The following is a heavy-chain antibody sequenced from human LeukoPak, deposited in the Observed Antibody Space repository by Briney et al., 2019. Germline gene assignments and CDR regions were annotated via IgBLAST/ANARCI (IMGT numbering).Heavy chain of an antibody. J-gene: IGHJ4*02. CDR3: ARGYTSGWYYFDY. Sequence: GRSLRLSCAASGFTVSTNHMSWVRQAPGKGLEWVSVVYSGGSTDYADSVKGRFTISRDNSKSTLYLQMNSLRAEDTAVYYCARGYTSGWYYFDYWGQGTLVTVSS. CDR1: GFTVSTNH. D-gene: IGHD6-19*01. V-gene: IGHV3-66*01. CDR2: VYSGGST.